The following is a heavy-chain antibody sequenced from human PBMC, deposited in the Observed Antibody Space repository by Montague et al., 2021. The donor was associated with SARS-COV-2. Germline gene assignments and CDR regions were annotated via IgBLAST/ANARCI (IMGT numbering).Heavy chain of an antibody. J-gene: IGHJ4*02. CDR1: FGSVKNYF. CDR3: AGAFGSSFDL. V-gene: IGHV4-4*07. CDR2: IFVTGGT. Sequence: SETLSLTCTVSFGSVKNYFWSWIRQPVGKGLEWIGRIFVTGGTKYTPSLKSRVTMSLDTSKNQFSLKLRSVTAADTAIYYCAGAFGSSFDLWGQGILVAVSS. D-gene: IGHD6-13*01.